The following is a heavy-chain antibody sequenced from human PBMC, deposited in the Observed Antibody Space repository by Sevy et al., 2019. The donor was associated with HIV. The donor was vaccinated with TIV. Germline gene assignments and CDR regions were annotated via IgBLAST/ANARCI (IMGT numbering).Heavy chain of an antibody. CDR3: AHSLYGDYIGGYFDY. V-gene: IGHV2-5*02. D-gene: IGHD4-17*01. J-gene: IGHJ4*02. Sequence: SGPTLVKPTQTLTLTCTFSGFSLSTSGVGVGWIRQPPGKALEWLAIIYWDDNKRYSPSLRSRLTITKDTSKNQVVLTMTNMDPVDTATYYCAHSLYGDYIGGYFDYWGQGTLVNVSS. CDR1: GFSLSTSGVG. CDR2: IYWDDNK.